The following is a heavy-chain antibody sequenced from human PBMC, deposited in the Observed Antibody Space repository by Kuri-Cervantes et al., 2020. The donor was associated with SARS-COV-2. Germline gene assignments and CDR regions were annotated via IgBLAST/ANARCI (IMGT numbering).Heavy chain of an antibody. J-gene: IGHJ4*02. CDR2: IIPMFGTA. CDR3: ARGADERHHLYYFDY. Sequence: SVKVSCKASGDSFSSYSFNWVRQAPGQGLEWMGGIIPMFGTADYAQKFQGRVTITADKSTSTAYMELSSLRSEDTAVYYCARGADERHHLYYFDYWGRGTLVTVSS. D-gene: IGHD1-14*01. CDR1: GDSFSSYS. V-gene: IGHV1-69*06.